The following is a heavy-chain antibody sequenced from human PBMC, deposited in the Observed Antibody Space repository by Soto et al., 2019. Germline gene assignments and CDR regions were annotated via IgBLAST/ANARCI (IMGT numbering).Heavy chain of an antibody. J-gene: IGHJ5*02. CDR1: GASIRSTDYY. Sequence: SETLSLTCTVSGASIRSTDYYWRWIRQAPGKDLEWIGYVYYTGSTYYNPSLMSRLTISVDTSKNQFSLKLTSVTAAETAVYYCVRTAREGAVAPHWFDRWGQGTQVTVSS. CDR2: VYYTGST. CDR3: VRTAREGAVAPHWFDR. D-gene: IGHD2-21*02. V-gene: IGHV4-30-4*01.